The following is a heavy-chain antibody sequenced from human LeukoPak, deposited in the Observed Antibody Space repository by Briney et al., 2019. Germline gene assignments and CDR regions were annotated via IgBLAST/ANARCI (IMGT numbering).Heavy chain of an antibody. D-gene: IGHD6-6*01. V-gene: IGHV4-39*01. Sequence: NPSETLSLTCTVSGGSISSSSYYWGWIRQPPGKGLEWIGSIYYSGSTYYNPSLKSRVTISVDTSKNQFSLKLSSVTAADTAVYYCARWGGEQLVIDYWGQGTLVTVSS. CDR3: ARWGGEQLVIDY. J-gene: IGHJ4*02. CDR1: GGSISSSSYY. CDR2: IYYSGST.